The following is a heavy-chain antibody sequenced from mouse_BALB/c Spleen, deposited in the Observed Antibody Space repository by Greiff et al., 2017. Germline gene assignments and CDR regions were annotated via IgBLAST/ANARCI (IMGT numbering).Heavy chain of an antibody. CDR3: ASPPFYYGNYGWFAY. Sequence: EVQLVESGPGLVKPSQSLSLTCSVTGYSITSGYYWNWIRQFPGNKLEWMGYISYDGSNNYNPSLKNRISITRDTSKNQFFLKLNSVTTEDTATYYCASPPFYYGNYGWFAYWGQGTLVTVSA. CDR2: ISYDGSN. D-gene: IGHD2-1*01. CDR1: GYSITSGYY. J-gene: IGHJ3*01. V-gene: IGHV3-6*02.